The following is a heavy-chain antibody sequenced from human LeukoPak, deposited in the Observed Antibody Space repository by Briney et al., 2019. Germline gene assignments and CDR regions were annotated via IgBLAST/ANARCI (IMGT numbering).Heavy chain of an antibody. J-gene: IGHJ4*02. CDR3: ARGTYGLAFDY. CDR1: GFTFSDYY. CDR2: ISNSDSSI. V-gene: IGHV3-11*04. Sequence: GGSLRLSCVVSGFTFSDYYMSWIRQAPGKGLEWISYISNSDSSIYYADSVKGRFAISRDNAENSLYLQMNSLRVEDTAVYYCARGTYGLAFDYWGQGTLVTVSS. D-gene: IGHD3-10*01.